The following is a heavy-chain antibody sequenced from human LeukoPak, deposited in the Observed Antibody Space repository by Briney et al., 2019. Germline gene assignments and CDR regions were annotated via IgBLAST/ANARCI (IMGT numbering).Heavy chain of an antibody. CDR1: GFTFSSYW. D-gene: IGHD6-19*01. V-gene: IGHV3-7*01. J-gene: IGHJ4*02. Sequence: GGSLRLSCAASGFTFSSYWMTWVRQAPGEGLEWVANINRDGSEKYYVGSVKGRFTVSRDNAKNSLFLQMNSLRAEDTAIYYCARDSRRAVAALFDYWGQGTLVTVSS. CDR3: ARDSRRAVAALFDY. CDR2: INRDGSEK.